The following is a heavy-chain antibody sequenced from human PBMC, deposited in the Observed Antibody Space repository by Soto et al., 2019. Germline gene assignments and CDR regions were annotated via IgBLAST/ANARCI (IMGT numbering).Heavy chain of an antibody. Sequence: QVQLVESGGGVVQPGKSLRLSCVDSGFTFSVYGMHWLRQAPGKGLQWVAFVSADGSKTNYADFAEGRFSISRDTSTNTLYLQMDRLQLDDTAIYYCAKDHHAGSAVTTRTFDSWGHGTRGTVSS. D-gene: IGHD1-1*01. CDR2: VSADGSKT. J-gene: IGHJ4*01. V-gene: IGHV3-30*18. CDR1: GFTFSVYG. CDR3: AKDHHAGSAVTTRTFDS.